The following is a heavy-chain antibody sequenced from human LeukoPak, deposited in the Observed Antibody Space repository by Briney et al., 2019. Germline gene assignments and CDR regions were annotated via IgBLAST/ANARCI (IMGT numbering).Heavy chain of an antibody. V-gene: IGHV1-8*01. CDR2: MNPHSGNT. J-gene: IGHJ4*02. CDR1: GHTFNSYD. D-gene: IGHD3-3*01. CDR3: ARDWSGSYIY. Sequence: GASVKVSCKTSGHTFNSYDINWVRQTTGQGLEWMGWMNPHSGNTDYAQKFQGRLTMTRDTSINTTYMELSSLRSDDTAVYYCARDWSGSYIYWGQGTQVTVSS.